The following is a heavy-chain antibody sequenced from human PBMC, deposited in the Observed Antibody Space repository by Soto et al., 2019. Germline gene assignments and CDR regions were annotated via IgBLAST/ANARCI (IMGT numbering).Heavy chain of an antibody. CDR1: GFTFSSYA. D-gene: IGHD6-6*01. CDR3: AKDPRIAARPDYYYGMDV. V-gene: IGHV3-23*01. Sequence: PGGSLRLSCAASGFTFSSYAMSWVRQAPGKGLEWVSAISGSGGSTYSADSVKGRFTISRDNSKNTLYLQMISLRAEDTAVYYCAKDPRIAARPDYYYGMDVWGNGTTVTGSS. CDR2: ISGSGGST. J-gene: IGHJ6*04.